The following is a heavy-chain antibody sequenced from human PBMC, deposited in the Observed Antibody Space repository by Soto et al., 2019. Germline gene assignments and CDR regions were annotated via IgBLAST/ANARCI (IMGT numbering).Heavy chain of an antibody. Sequence: EVQVLESGGGLVQPGGSLRLSCASSGFTFTTHAMHWVRQAPGKGLEWVSGVSGRGDSTYYADSVKGRFIISRDNSKNRLGLQMSSLRAEDTAVYFCAGGAFYDVLTGYVYYGMDVWGQGTTVTVSS. CDR1: GFTFTTHA. J-gene: IGHJ6*02. V-gene: IGHV3-23*01. CDR2: VSGRGDST. D-gene: IGHD3-9*01. CDR3: AGGAFYDVLTGYVYYGMDV.